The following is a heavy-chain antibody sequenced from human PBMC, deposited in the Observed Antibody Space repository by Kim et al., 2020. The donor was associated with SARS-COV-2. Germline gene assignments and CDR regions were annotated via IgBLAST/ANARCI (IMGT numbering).Heavy chain of an antibody. CDR3: ARQYYAGDCDP. CDR1: GGSISTNNHY. V-gene: IGHV4-39*01. D-gene: IGHD3-16*01. CDR2: IYYSGTT. Sequence: SETLSLTCTVSGGSISTNNHYWGWIRQPPGKGLEWIGSIYYSGTTYYNPSLKSRVTISVDTSNNQFFLKLTSVTAADTAVYYCARQYYAGDCDPWGQGTLVTVSS. J-gene: IGHJ5*02.